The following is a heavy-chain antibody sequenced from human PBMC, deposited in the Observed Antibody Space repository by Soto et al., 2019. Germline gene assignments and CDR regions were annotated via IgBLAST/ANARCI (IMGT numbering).Heavy chain of an antibody. CDR2: IIPIFGTA. J-gene: IGHJ6*02. V-gene: IGHV1-69*12. D-gene: IGHD4-17*01. CDR1: GGTFSSYA. CDR3: ARDSSGTVTTDTNYYYGMDV. Sequence: QVQLVQSGAEVKKPGSSVKVSCKASGGTFSSYAISWVRQAPGQGLEWMGGIIPIFGTANYAQKFQGRVTITADESTSTAYMELSSLRSEDTAVYYCARDSSGTVTTDTNYYYGMDVWGQGTTVTVSS.